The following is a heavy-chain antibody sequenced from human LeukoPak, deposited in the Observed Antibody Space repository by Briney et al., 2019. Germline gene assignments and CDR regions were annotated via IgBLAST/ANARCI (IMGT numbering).Heavy chain of an antibody. V-gene: IGHV3-30*03. D-gene: IGHD6-13*01. Sequence: GGSLRLSSAAAGFTVSSYGMHLGRQPPGKGLGWGAVISYDGSNKYYADAGKGRFTISRDKSKNTLYLQINSLAAEDTAMYDCAHLDGYRTSSYWFDPWGQGTLVTVSS. CDR3: AHLDGYRTSSYWFDP. CDR1: GFTVSSYG. J-gene: IGHJ5*02. CDR2: ISYDGSNK.